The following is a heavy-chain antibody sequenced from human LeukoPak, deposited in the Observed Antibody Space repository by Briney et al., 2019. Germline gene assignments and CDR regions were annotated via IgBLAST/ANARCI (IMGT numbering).Heavy chain of an antibody. CDR1: GYTFTSYD. CDR3: ARSHGSGSYYTS. Sequence: ASVKASCKASGYTFTSYDINWVRQATGQGLEWMGWMNPNNGNSGYAQKFQGRLTMTRHTSINTAYMELSSLRSEDMAVYYCARSHGSGSYYTSWGQGTLVTVSS. V-gene: IGHV1-8*01. CDR2: MNPNNGNS. D-gene: IGHD3-10*01. J-gene: IGHJ5*02.